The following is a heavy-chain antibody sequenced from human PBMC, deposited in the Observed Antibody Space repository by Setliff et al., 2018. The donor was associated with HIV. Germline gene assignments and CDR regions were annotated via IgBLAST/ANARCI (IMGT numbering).Heavy chain of an antibody. Sequence: ASVKVSCRTSGYTFTAYYLHWVRQAPGQGLEYMGWINSNSGGTNYAQKFQGRVTMTRDTSVSSAYMELSRVRSDDTAVYYCAREELRGTKVFDIWGQGTMVTVSS. D-gene: IGHD3-10*01. J-gene: IGHJ3*02. V-gene: IGHV1-2*02. CDR2: INSNSGGT. CDR3: AREELRGTKVFDI. CDR1: GYTFTAYY.